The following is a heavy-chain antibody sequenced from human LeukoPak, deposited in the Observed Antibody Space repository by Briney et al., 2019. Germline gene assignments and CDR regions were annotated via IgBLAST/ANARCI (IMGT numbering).Heavy chain of an antibody. CDR3: ARGAFYPGGGFDP. D-gene: IGHD3-16*01. V-gene: IGHV4-38-2*02. CDR1: GYSISTGYY. CDR2: FYHGGST. J-gene: IGHJ5*02. Sequence: SETLSLTCTVSGYSISTGYYWDWIRQPPGKGLEWIGTFYHGGSTYYNPSLKSRVTISVDTSKNQFSLKLSSVTAADTAVYYCARGAFYPGGGFDPWGQGTLVTVSS.